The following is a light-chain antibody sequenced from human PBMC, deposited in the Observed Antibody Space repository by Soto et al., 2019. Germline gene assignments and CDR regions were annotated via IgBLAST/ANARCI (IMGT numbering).Light chain of an antibody. CDR1: SSNIGAGYD. Sequence: QSVLTQPPSVSGAPGQRVTISCTGSSSNIGAGYDVHWYQQLPGTAPKLLIYGNSNRPSGVPDRFSGSKSGTSASLAITGLRAEDEADYYCQCYDSSLSCWKVFGGGTKLTVL. CDR2: GNS. CDR3: QCYDSSLSCWKV. V-gene: IGLV1-40*01. J-gene: IGLJ2*01.